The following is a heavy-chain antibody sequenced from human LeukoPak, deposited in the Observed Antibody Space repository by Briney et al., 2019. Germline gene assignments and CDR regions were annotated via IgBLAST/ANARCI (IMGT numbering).Heavy chain of an antibody. CDR1: GGTFSSYA. D-gene: IGHD2-2*01. Sequence: GASVKVSCKASGGTFSSYAIRWVRQAPGQGLEWMGGIIPIFGTANYAQKFQGRVTITADESTSTAYMELSSLRSEDTAVYYCARGRQYQLLSSFDYWGQGTLVTVSS. CDR2: IIPIFGTA. V-gene: IGHV1-69*01. J-gene: IGHJ4*02. CDR3: ARGRQYQLLSSFDY.